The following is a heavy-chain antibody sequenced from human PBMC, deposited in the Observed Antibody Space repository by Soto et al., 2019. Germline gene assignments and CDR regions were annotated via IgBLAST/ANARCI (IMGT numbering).Heavy chain of an antibody. CDR2: IKQDGSET. CDR1: GFTFSGHW. V-gene: IGHV3-7*01. D-gene: IGHD2-2*01. Sequence: EVHLVESGGGLVQPGGSLRLSCAASGFTFSGHWMSWVRQAPGKGLEWVAHIKQDGSETFYVGSVKGRFTISRDNAKNSLALQMNSRRAEDTALYYCARDRAFCSGTNCRRGSIYYYYMDVWGTGTTVTVSS. CDR3: ARDRAFCSGTNCRRGSIYYYYMDV. J-gene: IGHJ6*03.